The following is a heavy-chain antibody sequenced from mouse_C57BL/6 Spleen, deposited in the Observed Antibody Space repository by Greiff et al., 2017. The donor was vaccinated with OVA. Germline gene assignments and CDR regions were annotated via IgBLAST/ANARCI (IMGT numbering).Heavy chain of an antibody. CDR1: GYTFTSYW. CDR2: IDPSDSYT. CDR3: ARGDDGYAMDY. Sequence: QVQLKQSGAELVMPGASVKLSCKASGYTFTSYWMHWVKQRPGQGLEWIGEIDPSDSYTNYNQKFKGKSTLTVDKSSSTAYMQLSSLTSEDSAVYYCARGDDGYAMDYWGQGTSGTVSS. D-gene: IGHD2-3*01. V-gene: IGHV1-69*01. J-gene: IGHJ4*01.